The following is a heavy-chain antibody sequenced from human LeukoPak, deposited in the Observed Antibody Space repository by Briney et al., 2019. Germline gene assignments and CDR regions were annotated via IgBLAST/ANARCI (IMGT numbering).Heavy chain of an antibody. J-gene: IGHJ4*02. Sequence: GGSLRLSCAASGFTFSSYAMHWVRQAPGRGLEWVAVISYDGSNKYYADSVKGRFTISRDNSKNTLYLQMDSLRAEDTAVYYCARGFSSSWEGDFDYWGQGTLVTVSS. CDR2: ISYDGSNK. CDR1: GFTFSSYA. V-gene: IGHV3-30*01. CDR3: ARGFSSSWEGDFDY. D-gene: IGHD6-6*01.